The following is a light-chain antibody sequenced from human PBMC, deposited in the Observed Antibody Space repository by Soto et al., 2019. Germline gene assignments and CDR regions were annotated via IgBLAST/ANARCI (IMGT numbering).Light chain of an antibody. CDR1: QSVSNN. J-gene: IGKJ1*01. Sequence: IVFTQSPAILSLSPGETATLSCSASQSVSNNYLAWYQQKPRQAPRLLIYGASNRATGIPDRFSGSGSGTEFTLTTSSLQSEDFAVYYCQQYNNWPRTFGQGTKVDIK. V-gene: IGKV3D-15*01. CDR2: GAS. CDR3: QQYNNWPRT.